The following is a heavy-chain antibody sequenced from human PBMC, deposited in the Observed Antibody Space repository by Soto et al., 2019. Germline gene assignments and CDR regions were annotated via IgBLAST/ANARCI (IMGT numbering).Heavy chain of an antibody. J-gene: IGHJ6*03. D-gene: IGHD6-6*01. Sequence: ASVKVSCKASGYTFTSYYMHWVRQAPGQGLEWMGIINPSGGSTSYAQKFQGRVTMTRDTSTSTAYMELSSLRSEDTAVYYCARCGSSYYYYMDVWGKGTTVTVSS. CDR1: GYTFTSYY. CDR3: ARCGSSYYYYMDV. V-gene: IGHV1-46*01. CDR2: INPSGGST.